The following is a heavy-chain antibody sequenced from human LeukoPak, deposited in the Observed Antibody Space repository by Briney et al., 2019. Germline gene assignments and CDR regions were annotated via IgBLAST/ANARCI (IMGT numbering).Heavy chain of an antibody. CDR1: GYTFTGYY. V-gene: IGHV1-2*02. CDR3: ARDRTMVRGVIGY. J-gene: IGHJ4*02. D-gene: IGHD3-10*01. CDR2: INPNSGGT. Sequence: WASVKVSCKASGYTFTGYYMHWVRQAPGQGLEWMGWINPNSGGTNYAQKFQGRVTMTRDTSISTAYMELSRLRSDDTAVYYCARDRTMVRGVIGYWGQGTLVTVSS.